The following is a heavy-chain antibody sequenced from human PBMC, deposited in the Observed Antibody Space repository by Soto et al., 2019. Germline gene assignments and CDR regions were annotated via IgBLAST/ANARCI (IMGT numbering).Heavy chain of an antibody. CDR2: IYYRGNT. Sequence: QLQLQESGPGLVKPSETLSLTCTVSGGSISSSSYYWGWIRQPPGKGPEWIGSIYYRGNTYYNPSLKSQVTISVDTSKNQFSLKLSSVTAADTAVYYCAREGGGYCSGGSCQVDYWGQGTLVTVSS. V-gene: IGHV4-39*02. J-gene: IGHJ4*02. CDR1: GGSISSSSYY. CDR3: AREGGGYCSGGSCQVDY. D-gene: IGHD2-15*01.